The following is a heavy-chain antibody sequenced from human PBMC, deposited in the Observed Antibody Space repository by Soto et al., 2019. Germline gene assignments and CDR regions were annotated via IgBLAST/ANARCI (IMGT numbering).Heavy chain of an antibody. CDR3: AKDSERITIFGVVIIGALDY. CDR1: GFTFSSYA. CDR2: IRGSGGST. Sequence: EVQLLESGGGLVQPGGSLRLSCAASGFTFSSYAMSWVRQAPGKGLEWVSAIRGSGGSTYYADSVKGRFTISRDNSKNTLYLQMNSLRAEDTAVYYCAKDSERITIFGVVIIGALDYWGQGTLVTVSS. V-gene: IGHV3-23*01. D-gene: IGHD3-3*01. J-gene: IGHJ4*02.